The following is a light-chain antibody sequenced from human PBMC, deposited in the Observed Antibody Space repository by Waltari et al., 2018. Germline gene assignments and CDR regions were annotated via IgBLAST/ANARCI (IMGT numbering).Light chain of an antibody. CDR2: DVY. V-gene: IGLV2-8*01. Sequence: QSALTQPPSASGSPGQSVTIPCTGTSSDIGDSNYVSWYHQHPGKVPQLMIYDVYKRPSGVPDRFSGYKSGNTAFLTVSGLQGEDEADYYCSSFAGTHHVVFGGGTKLTVL. CDR1: SSDIGDSNY. J-gene: IGLJ2*01. CDR3: SSFAGTHHVV.